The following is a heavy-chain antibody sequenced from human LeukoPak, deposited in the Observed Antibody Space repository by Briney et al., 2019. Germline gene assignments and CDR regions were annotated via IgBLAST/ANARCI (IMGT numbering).Heavy chain of an antibody. J-gene: IGHJ5*02. V-gene: IGHV3-48*03. D-gene: IGHD6-13*01. CDR1: GFTFSSYE. CDR3: AKAPNTSNWSNNWFDP. Sequence: GGSLRLSCAASGFTFSSYEMNWVRQAPGKGLEWVSYISSSGSNIYYADSVKGRFTISRDNAKNSLYLQMNSLRAEDTAVYYCAKAPNTSNWSNNWFDPWGQGTLVTVSS. CDR2: ISSSGSNI.